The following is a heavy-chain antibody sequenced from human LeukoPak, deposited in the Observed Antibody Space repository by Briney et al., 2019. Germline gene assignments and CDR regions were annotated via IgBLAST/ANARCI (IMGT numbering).Heavy chain of an antibody. Sequence: GGSLQISCKGSGCSFTSYWIGGVRRLPGKGLEGMGIIYPGDSDTRYSPSFQGQVTISADKSISTAYLQWSSLKASDTAMYYCARVLRSQLVRGNDAFDIWGQGTMVTVSS. CDR3: ARVLRSQLVRGNDAFDI. J-gene: IGHJ3*02. CDR1: GCSFTSYW. D-gene: IGHD6-13*01. V-gene: IGHV5-51*01. CDR2: IYPGDSDT.